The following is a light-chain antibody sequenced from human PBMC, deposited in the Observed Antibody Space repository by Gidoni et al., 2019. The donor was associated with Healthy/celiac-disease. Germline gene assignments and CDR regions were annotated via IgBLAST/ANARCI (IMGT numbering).Light chain of an antibody. CDR3: AAWDDSLSGWV. Sequence: QSVLTQPPSASGTPGRGVTISCSGSSSNIGSNYVYWYQQLPGTAPKLLIYRNNQRPSGVPDRFSGSKSGTSASLAISGLRSEDEADYYCAAWDDSLSGWVFGGGTKLTVL. CDR1: SSNIGSNY. V-gene: IGLV1-47*01. CDR2: RNN. J-gene: IGLJ3*02.